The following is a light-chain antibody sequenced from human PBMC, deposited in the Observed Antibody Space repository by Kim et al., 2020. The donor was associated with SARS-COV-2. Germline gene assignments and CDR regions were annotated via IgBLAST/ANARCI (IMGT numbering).Light chain of an antibody. CDR2: AAS. CDR1: HDIKDD. CDR3: LQDYNYPYT. V-gene: IGKV1-6*01. Sequence: SASVGDRVTITCRASHDIKDDLGWYQQKPGKAPKLLIYAASNLQGGVPSRFSGSGSGSDFTLTITSLQPEDFATYFCLQDYNYPYTFGQGTKLEI. J-gene: IGKJ2*01.